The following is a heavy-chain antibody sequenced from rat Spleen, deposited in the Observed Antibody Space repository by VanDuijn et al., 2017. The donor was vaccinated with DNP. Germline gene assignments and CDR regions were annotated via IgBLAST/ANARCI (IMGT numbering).Heavy chain of an antibody. Sequence: EVLLVESDGGLVQPGRSLKLSCAVSGFTFNDYYMAWVRQAPAKGLEWVATISYNGGTPYYRDSVKGRFTISRDNAQSTLYLQMDSLRSEDTATYFCTRDSGDWYFDFWGPGTMVTVSS. D-gene: IGHD1-1*01. J-gene: IGHJ1*01. CDR1: GFTFNDYY. CDR2: ISYNGGTP. V-gene: IGHV5-20*01. CDR3: TRDSGDWYFDF.